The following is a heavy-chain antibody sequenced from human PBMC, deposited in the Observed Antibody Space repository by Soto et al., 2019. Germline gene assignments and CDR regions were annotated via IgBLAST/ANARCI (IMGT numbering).Heavy chain of an antibody. CDR3: ARAEAAAGTRNNNWFDP. J-gene: IGHJ5*02. D-gene: IGHD6-13*01. CDR1: GYTFTGYY. CDR2: INPNSGGT. Sequence: GASVKVSCKASGYTFTGYYMHWVRQAPGQGLEWMGWINPNSGGTNYAQKFQGRVTMTRDTSISTAYMELSRLRSDDTAVYYCARAEAAAGTRNNNWFDPWGQGTLVTVSS. V-gene: IGHV1-2*02.